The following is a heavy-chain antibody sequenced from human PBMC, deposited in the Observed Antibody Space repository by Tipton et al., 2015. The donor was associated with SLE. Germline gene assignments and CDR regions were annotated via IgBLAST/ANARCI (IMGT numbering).Heavy chain of an antibody. CDR1: GGSISSGGYY. Sequence: TLSLTCTVSGGSISSGGYYWSWIRQLPGKGLEWIGYIYHSGSTNYNPSLKSRVTISVDTSKNEFSLRLSSVTATDTAVYYCARDRAGEAFDVWGQGTMVTVSS. CDR3: ARDRAGEAFDV. V-gene: IGHV4-61*08. D-gene: IGHD3-16*01. J-gene: IGHJ3*01. CDR2: IYHSGST.